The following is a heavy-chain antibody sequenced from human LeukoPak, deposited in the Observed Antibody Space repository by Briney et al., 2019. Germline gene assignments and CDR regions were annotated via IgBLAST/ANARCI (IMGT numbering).Heavy chain of an antibody. CDR3: ARVRVVTQDFDY. CDR2: ISHSGNT. Sequence: PSETLSLTCTVSGGSISSYYWSWIRQPPGKGLEWIGLISHSGNTNYNPSLKSRVTISIDTSKSQFSLKLRSVIAADTAVYYCARVRVVTQDFDYWGQGTLVTVSP. J-gene: IGHJ4*02. V-gene: IGHV4-59*01. D-gene: IGHD4-23*01. CDR1: GGSISSYY.